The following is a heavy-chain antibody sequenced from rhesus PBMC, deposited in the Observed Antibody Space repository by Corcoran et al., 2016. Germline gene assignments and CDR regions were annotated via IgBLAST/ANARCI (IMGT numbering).Heavy chain of an antibody. CDR3: AGRIQLSLYFDY. V-gene: IGHV4-99*01. CDR1: GFSFSSGSY. J-gene: IGHJ4*01. Sequence: QVQLQESGPGLVKSSETRSLTCAVSGFSFSSGSYRVWVRRPSGKGLEYIGYISVSSGSTYYNPSLKSRVTISKDTSKNQFSLKLSSVTAADTAVYYCAGRIQLSLYFDYWGQGVLVTVSS. CDR2: ISVSSGST. D-gene: IGHD5-12*01.